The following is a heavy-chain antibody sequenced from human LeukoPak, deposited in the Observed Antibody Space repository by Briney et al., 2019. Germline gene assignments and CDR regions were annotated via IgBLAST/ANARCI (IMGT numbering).Heavy chain of an antibody. CDR3: ARAQKKYYYDSSGYYSRDYFDY. CDR1: GRSISSYY. D-gene: IGHD3-22*01. J-gene: IGHJ4*02. CDR2: IYYSGST. V-gene: IGHV4-59*01. Sequence: PSETLSLTCTVSGRSISSYYWSWIRQPPGKGLEWFGYIYYSGSTNYNPSLKSRVTISVDTSKNQFSLKLSSVTAADTAVYYCARAQKKYYYDSSGYYSRDYFDYWGQGTLVTVSS.